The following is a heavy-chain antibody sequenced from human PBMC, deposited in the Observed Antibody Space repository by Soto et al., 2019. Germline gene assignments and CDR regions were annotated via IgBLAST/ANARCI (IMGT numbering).Heavy chain of an antibody. CDR2: INPSGGST. D-gene: IGHD6-13*01. V-gene: IGHV1-46*01. J-gene: IGHJ5*02. CDR1: GYTFTSYY. CDR3: ATSSSWYSWWFDP. Sequence: ASVKVSCKASGYTFTSYYMHWVRQAPGQGLEWMGIINPSGGSTSYAQKFQGRVTMNRDTSTSTVYMELSSLRSEDTAVYYCATSSSWYSWWFDPWGQGNLVTVSS.